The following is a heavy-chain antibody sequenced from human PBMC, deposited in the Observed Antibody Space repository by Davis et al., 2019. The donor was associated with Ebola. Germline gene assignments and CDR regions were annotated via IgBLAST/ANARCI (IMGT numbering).Heavy chain of an antibody. CDR1: GYTFTSDG. J-gene: IGHJ6*04. CDR3: ARVLSITMVRGVIYGMDV. CDR2: ISAYSGHT. V-gene: IGHV1-18*01. D-gene: IGHD3-10*01. Sequence: AASVKVSCKASGYTFTSDGLCWVRQAPGQGLEWMGWISAYSGHTNYAQKFRDRVTMTTDTSTSTAYMELRSLRSDDTAVYYCARVLSITMVRGVIYGMDVWGKGTTVTVSS.